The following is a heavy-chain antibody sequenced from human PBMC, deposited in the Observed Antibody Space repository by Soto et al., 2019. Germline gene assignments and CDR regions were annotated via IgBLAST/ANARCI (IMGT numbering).Heavy chain of an antibody. Sequence: GGSLRLSCAASGFTFSRYAMSWVRQAPGKGLDWVSAINGSGGTTYYAHSVKGRFTISRDNSKNTLYLQMNSLRADDTAIYYCAKDFARTDASDIWGRGTMVTVSS. CDR1: GFTFSRYA. CDR3: AKDFARTDASDI. J-gene: IGHJ3*02. V-gene: IGHV3-23*01. CDR2: INGSGGTT.